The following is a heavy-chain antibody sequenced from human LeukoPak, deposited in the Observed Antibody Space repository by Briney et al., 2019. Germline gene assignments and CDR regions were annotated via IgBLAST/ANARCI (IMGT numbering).Heavy chain of an antibody. CDR2: IYYSGST. Sequence: PSETLSLTCTVSGGSISSYYWSWIRQPPGKGLEWIGYIYYSGSTNYNPSLKSRVTISVDTSKNQFSLKLSSVTAADTAVYYCARVVMTYYEGWFDPWGQGTLVTVSS. J-gene: IGHJ5*02. V-gene: IGHV4-59*01. CDR3: ARVVMTYYEGWFDP. CDR1: GGSISSYY. D-gene: IGHD3-22*01.